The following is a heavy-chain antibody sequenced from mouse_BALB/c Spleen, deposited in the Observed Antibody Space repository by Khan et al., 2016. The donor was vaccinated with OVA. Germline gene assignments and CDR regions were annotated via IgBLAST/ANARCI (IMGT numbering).Heavy chain of an antibody. Sequence: QVQLKQSGPAMVAPSQSLSITCTVSGFSLTSYGVHWVRQPPGKGLEWLGVIWAGGSTNYNSALMSRLSISKDNSKSQVFLKMNSLQTDDTAMYYCARYYGNYGEYFDVWGAGTTVTVSS. J-gene: IGHJ1*01. D-gene: IGHD2-1*01. CDR2: IWAGGST. CDR1: GFSLTSYG. CDR3: ARYYGNYGEYFDV. V-gene: IGHV2-9*02.